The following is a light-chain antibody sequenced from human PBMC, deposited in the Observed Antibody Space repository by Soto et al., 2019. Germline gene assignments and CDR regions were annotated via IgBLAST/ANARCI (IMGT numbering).Light chain of an antibody. CDR1: QSISSW. J-gene: IGKJ1*01. CDR2: KAS. V-gene: IGKV1-5*03. Sequence: DIQMTQSPSTLSASVGDRVTITCRASQSISSWLAWYQQKPGKAPKLLIYKASSLESGVPSRFSGSGSGTEFTLTISSLQPDDFATYYCQQNNSLWTFGQGTKVEIK. CDR3: QQNNSLWT.